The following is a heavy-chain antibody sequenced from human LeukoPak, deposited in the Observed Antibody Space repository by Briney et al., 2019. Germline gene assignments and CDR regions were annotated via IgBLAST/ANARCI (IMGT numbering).Heavy chain of an antibody. J-gene: IGHJ5*02. Sequence: PGGSLRLSCAASGFTFSSYSMNWVRQAPGKGLEWVSSISSSSSYIYYADSVKGRFTISRDNAKNSLYLQMNSLRAEDTAVYYCARDRRQYQLLGLDWFDPSGQGTLVTVSS. D-gene: IGHD2-2*01. CDR1: GFTFSSYS. CDR2: ISSSSSYI. V-gene: IGHV3-21*01. CDR3: ARDRRQYQLLGLDWFDP.